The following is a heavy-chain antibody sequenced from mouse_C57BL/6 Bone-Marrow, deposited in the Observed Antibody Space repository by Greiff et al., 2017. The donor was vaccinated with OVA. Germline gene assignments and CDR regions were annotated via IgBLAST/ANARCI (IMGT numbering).Heavy chain of an antibody. CDR1: GYTFTSYW. D-gene: IGHD4-1*01. CDR3: TRRVGREGY. J-gene: IGHJ2*01. V-gene: IGHV1-5*01. Sequence: VQLQQSGTVLARPGASVKMSCKTSGYTFTSYWMHWVNQRPGQGLEWIGAIYPGNSDTSYNQKFKGQAKLTAVTTARPAYMERSSLTNEDAAVYYCTRRVGREGYWGQGTTLTVSS. CDR2: IYPGNSDT.